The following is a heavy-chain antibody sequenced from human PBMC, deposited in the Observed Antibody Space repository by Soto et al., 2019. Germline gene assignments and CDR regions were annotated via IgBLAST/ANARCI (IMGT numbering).Heavy chain of an antibody. CDR3: ARDQGANNV. V-gene: IGHV6-1*01. Sequence: SPTLSLTCAISGDSVSSNSAAWNWIRLSPSRGLEWLGKTYYRSKWYTDYAVSVKSRITINPDTSKNQFSLQLNSVSPEDTAVYYCARDQGANNVWGKGTTVTVSS. CDR2: TYYRSKWYT. J-gene: IGHJ6*04. CDR1: GDSVSSNSAA.